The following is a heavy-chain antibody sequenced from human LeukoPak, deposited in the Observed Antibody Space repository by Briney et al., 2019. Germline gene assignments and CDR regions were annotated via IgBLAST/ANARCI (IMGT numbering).Heavy chain of an antibody. J-gene: IGHJ4*02. Sequence: SETLSLTCTVSGGSISSSSYYWGWIRHPPGKGLEWIGSIYYSGSTYYNPSLKSRVTISVDTSKNQFSLKLSSVTAADTAVYYCARYGLIAVAGTGFDYWGQGTLVTVSS. CDR1: GGSISSSSYY. CDR3: ARYGLIAVAGTGFDY. D-gene: IGHD6-19*01. CDR2: IYYSGST. V-gene: IGHV4-39*01.